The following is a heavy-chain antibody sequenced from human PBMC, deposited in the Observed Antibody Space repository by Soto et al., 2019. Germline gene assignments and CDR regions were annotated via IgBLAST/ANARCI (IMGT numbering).Heavy chain of an antibody. CDR3: ARVIGGLYYFDY. CDR1: GGTFSSYP. Sequence: ASVKVSCKASGGTFSSYPISWVRQAPGQGLEWMGVIEPSGGSRSYTQKFQGRVTITRDTSASTAYMELSSLRSEDTAVYYCARVIGGLYYFDYWGQGTLVTVSS. J-gene: IGHJ4*02. V-gene: IGHV1-46*01. D-gene: IGHD3-16*01. CDR2: IEPSGGSR.